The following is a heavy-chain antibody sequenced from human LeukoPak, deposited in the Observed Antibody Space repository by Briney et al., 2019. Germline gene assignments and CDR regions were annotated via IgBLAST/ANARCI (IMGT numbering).Heavy chain of an antibody. Sequence: PGRSLRLSCAASGFTFSSYAMHWVRQAPGKGLEWVAVISYDGSNKYYADSVKGRFTISRDNSKNTLFLQMNSLRAEDTAVYYCARGDLTCTCDYWGQGTLVTVSS. CDR2: ISYDGSNK. CDR3: ARGDLTCTCDY. CDR1: GFTFSSYA. J-gene: IGHJ4*02. D-gene: IGHD2-8*01. V-gene: IGHV3-30-3*01.